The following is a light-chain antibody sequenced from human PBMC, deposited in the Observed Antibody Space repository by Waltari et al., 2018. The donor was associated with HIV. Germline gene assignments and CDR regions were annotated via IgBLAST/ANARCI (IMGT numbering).Light chain of an antibody. Sequence: SYELTQPLSVSVALGPTARITCGGHNVGSKNVHWYTQKPGQPPGLVIYRNSNRPSGIPERFSGSNSGNTATLTISRAQAGDEADYYCQVWDSTSVIFGGGTKLTVL. CDR3: QVWDSTSVI. CDR1: NVGSKN. V-gene: IGLV3-9*01. J-gene: IGLJ2*01. CDR2: RNS.